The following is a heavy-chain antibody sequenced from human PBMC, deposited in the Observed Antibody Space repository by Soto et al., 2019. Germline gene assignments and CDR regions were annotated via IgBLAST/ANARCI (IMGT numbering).Heavy chain of an antibody. D-gene: IGHD3-10*01. CDR2: INHSGST. CDR3: ARGRAVSGVKPYLN. V-gene: IGHV4-34*01. Sequence: PSETLSLTCAVYGGSFSGYYWSWIRQPPGKGLEWIGEINHSGSTNYNPSLKSRVTISVDTSKNQFSLKLSSVTAADTAVYYCARGRAVSGVKPYLNWGQGTLVTVSS. CDR1: GGSFSGYY. J-gene: IGHJ4*02.